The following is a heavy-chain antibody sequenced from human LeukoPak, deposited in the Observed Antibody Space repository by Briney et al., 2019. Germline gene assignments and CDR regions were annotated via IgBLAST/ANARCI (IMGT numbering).Heavy chain of an antibody. V-gene: IGHV1-18*01. Sequence: ASVTVSCLASGYTFTSYNINWVRQAPGQGLEWMGWISAHSGNTNYAQKLQGRVTMTADTSTSTAYMELRSLTSDDTAVYYCTMIPYCTTATCYYLDYWGQGTLVTVSS. CDR1: GYTFTSYN. J-gene: IGHJ4*02. D-gene: IGHD2-2*01. CDR3: TMIPYCTTATCYYLDY. CDR2: ISAHSGNT.